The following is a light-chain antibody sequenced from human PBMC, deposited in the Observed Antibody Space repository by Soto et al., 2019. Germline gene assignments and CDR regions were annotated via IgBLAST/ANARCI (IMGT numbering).Light chain of an antibody. CDR1: QSVSNN. CDR3: QQYNKWPLT. V-gene: IGKV3-15*01. Sequence: EIVMTQSPATLSVSPGERATLSCRASQSVSNNFAWYQQKPGQAPRLLIYHASTGATGIPSRFSGSGSGTEFTLTISSLQSEDLAVYYCQQYNKWPLTFGGGTKVEIK. J-gene: IGKJ4*01. CDR2: HAS.